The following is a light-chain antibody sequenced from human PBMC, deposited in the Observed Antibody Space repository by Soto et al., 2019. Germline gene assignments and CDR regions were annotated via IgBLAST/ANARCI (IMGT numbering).Light chain of an antibody. J-gene: IGKJ5*01. CDR2: KAS. CDR3: QQLNSYPLT. V-gene: IGKV1-5*03. Sequence: IQMTQSPSTLSGSVGDRVTITCRASQTISSCLAWYQQKPGKATKLLSYKASTLQSGVPSRLSGNGFGLDFGLPIRSLQPEDFATYYCQQLNSYPLTFDQGTRLETK. CDR1: QTISSC.